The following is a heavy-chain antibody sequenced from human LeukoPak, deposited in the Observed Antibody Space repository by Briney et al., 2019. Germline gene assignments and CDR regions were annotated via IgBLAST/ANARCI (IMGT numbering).Heavy chain of an antibody. V-gene: IGHV3-23*01. D-gene: IGHD3-10*01. Sequence: GGSLRLSCAASGFTFSSYAMSWVRQAPGKGLERVSAISGSGGSTYYADSVKGRFTISRDNSKNTLYLQMNSLRAEDTAVYYCAKGHITMVRGVIRFDYWGQGTLVTVSS. CDR2: ISGSGGST. CDR1: GFTFSSYA. CDR3: AKGHITMVRGVIRFDY. J-gene: IGHJ4*02.